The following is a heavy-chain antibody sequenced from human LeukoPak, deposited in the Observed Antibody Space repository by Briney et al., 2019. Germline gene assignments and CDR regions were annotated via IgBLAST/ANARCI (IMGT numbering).Heavy chain of an antibody. J-gene: IGHJ1*01. V-gene: IGHV3-23*01. CDR3: AQAADSSGYEYFRH. D-gene: IGHD3-22*01. Sequence: GGSLRLACAASGFTLSSYAMGWVRQDPGKGVEWVSAVTGTGGRTYYADSVKGRFTISRDNSKNTLYLQMNSLRAADTAVYYCAQAADSSGYEYFRHWGQGTLVTVSS. CDR1: GFTLSSYA. CDR2: VTGTGGRT.